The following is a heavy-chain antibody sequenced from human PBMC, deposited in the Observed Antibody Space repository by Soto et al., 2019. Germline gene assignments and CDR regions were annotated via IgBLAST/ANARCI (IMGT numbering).Heavy chain of an antibody. CDR2: ISGSGGST. V-gene: IGHV3-23*01. CDR1: GFTFSSYA. Sequence: GESLKISCAASGFTFSSYAMSWVRQAPGKGLEWVSAISGSGGSTYYADSVKGRFTISRDNSKNTLYLQMNSLRAEDTAVYYCAKDDTGDYSYYYYYGMDVWGQGTTVTVSS. J-gene: IGHJ6*02. CDR3: AKDDTGDYSYYYYYGMDV. D-gene: IGHD4-17*01.